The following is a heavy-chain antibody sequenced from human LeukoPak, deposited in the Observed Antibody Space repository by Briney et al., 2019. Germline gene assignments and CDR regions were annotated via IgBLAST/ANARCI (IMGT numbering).Heavy chain of an antibody. V-gene: IGHV5-51*01. CDR2: IYPGDSDA. CDR1: GYSFTSYW. D-gene: IGHD3-22*01. Sequence: GESLKISCQGSGYSFTSYWIGWVRQMPGKGLEWMGIIYPGDSDARYSPSFQGQVTISADKSISIAYLQWSSLKASDTAKYYCARHDSSGYYYGFDFWGQGTQVTVSS. CDR3: ARHDSSGYYYGFDF. J-gene: IGHJ4*02.